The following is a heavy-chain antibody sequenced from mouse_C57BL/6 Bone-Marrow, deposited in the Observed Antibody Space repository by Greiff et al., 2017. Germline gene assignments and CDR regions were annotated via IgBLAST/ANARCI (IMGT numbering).Heavy chain of an antibody. CDR3: ITAY. V-gene: IGHV1-26*01. D-gene: IGHD1-1*01. CDR1: GYTFTDYY. J-gene: IGHJ3*01. CDR2: INPNNGGT. Sequence: VQLQQSGPELVKPGASVKISCKASGYTFTDYYMNWVKQSHGKSLEWIGDINPNNGGTSYNQKFKGKATLTVDKSSSTAYMELRSLTSEDSAGYYCITAYWGQGTLVTVSA.